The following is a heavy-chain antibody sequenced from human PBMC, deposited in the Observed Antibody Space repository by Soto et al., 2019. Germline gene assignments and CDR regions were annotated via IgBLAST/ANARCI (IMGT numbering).Heavy chain of an antibody. CDR2: IDPSDSYT. D-gene: IGHD6-19*01. J-gene: IGHJ6*02. CDR3: ARYSSGWYGYGMDV. Sequence: GESLKISCKGSGYSFTSYWISCVRQMHGKGLGWMGRIDPSDSYTNYSPSFQGHVTISADKSISTAYLQWSSLKASDTAMYYCARYSSGWYGYGMDVWGQGTTLTVSS. CDR1: GYSFTSYW. V-gene: IGHV5-10-1*01.